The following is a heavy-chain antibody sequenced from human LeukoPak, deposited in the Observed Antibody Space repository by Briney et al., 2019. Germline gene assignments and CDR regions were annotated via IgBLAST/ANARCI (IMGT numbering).Heavy chain of an antibody. Sequence: GGSLRLSCAASGFTFSSYAMSWVRQAPGKGLEWVSAISGSGGSTYYADSVKGRFTISRDNSKNTLYLQMNSLRAEDTAVYYCAKQAWLLLRVGSGGTDYWGQGTLVTVSS. J-gene: IGHJ4*02. D-gene: IGHD2-15*01. CDR2: ISGSGGST. CDR3: AKQAWLLLRVGSGGTDY. V-gene: IGHV3-23*01. CDR1: GFTFSSYA.